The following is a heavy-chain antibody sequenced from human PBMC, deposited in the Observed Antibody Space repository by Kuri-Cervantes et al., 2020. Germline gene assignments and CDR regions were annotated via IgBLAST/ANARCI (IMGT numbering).Heavy chain of an antibody. CDR3: ARVKTSIAARSIYYFDY. J-gene: IGHJ4*02. CDR1: GFTFSSYG. V-gene: IGHV3-30*03. CDR2: ISYDGSNK. Sequence: GESLKISCAASGFTFSSYGMHWVRQAPGKGLEWVAVISYDGSNKYYADSVKGRFTISRDNSKNTLYLQMNSLRAEDTAVYYCARVKTSIAARSIYYFDYWGQETLVTVSS. D-gene: IGHD6-6*01.